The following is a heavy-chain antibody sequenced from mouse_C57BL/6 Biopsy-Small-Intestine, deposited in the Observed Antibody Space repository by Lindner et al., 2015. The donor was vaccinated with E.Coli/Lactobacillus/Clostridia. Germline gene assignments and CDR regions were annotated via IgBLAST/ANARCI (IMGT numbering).Heavy chain of an antibody. CDR2: IWTGGGT. D-gene: IGHD1-1*01. CDR3: ARYDKNYYGSSPYYAMDY. CDR1: GFSLTSYA. J-gene: IGHJ4*01. V-gene: IGHV2-9-1*01. Sequence: VQLQESGPGLVAPSQSLSITCTVSGFSLTSYAISWVRQPPGKGLEWLGVIWTGGGTNYNSALKSRLSISKDNSKSQVFLKMNSLQTDDTARYYCARYDKNYYGSSPYYAMDYWGQGTSVTVSS.